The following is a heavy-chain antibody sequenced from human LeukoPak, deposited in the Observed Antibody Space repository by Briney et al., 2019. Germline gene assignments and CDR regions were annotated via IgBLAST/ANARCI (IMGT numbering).Heavy chain of an antibody. D-gene: IGHD2-15*01. CDR1: GYPFTSYG. Sequence: ASVKVSCKASGYPFTSYGITWVRQAPGQGLEWMGWISAYNGNTNYAQKLQGRVTMTTDTSTSTAYMELRSLRSDDTAVYYCARDVSTREVAATFNWFDPWGREPWSPSPQ. J-gene: IGHJ5*02. V-gene: IGHV1-18*01. CDR3: ARDVSTREVAATFNWFDP. CDR2: ISAYNGNT.